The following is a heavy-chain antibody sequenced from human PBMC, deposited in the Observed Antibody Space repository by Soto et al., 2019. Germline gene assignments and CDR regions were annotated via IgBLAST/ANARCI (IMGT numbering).Heavy chain of an antibody. D-gene: IGHD3-16*02. V-gene: IGHV1-8*01. CDR1: GYSFTNND. CDR2: TNPGSGDT. CDR3: ARKGLFRLGELSQIYGMDV. J-gene: IGHJ6*01. Sequence: KVSCKASGYSFTNNDVSWVRQATGQGLEWMGWTNPGSGDTGYAQKFQGRVTMTRDISIATAYMELSSLRSDDTAVYYCARKGLFRLGELSQIYGMDVWG.